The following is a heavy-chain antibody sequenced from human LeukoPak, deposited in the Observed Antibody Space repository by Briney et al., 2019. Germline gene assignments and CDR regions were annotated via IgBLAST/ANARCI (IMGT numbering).Heavy chain of an antibody. Sequence: PSETLSLTCTVSGGSISSYYWSWIRQPPGKGLEWIGYIYYSGSTNYNPSLKSRVTISVDTSKNQFSLKLSSVTAADTAVYYCARDGIYSSSYGAFDIWGQGTMVTVSS. CDR2: IYYSGST. CDR1: GGSISSYY. J-gene: IGHJ3*02. D-gene: IGHD6-13*01. CDR3: ARDGIYSSSYGAFDI. V-gene: IGHV4-59*12.